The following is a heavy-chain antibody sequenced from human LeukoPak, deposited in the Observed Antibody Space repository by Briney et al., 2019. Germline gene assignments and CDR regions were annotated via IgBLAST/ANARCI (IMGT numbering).Heavy chain of an antibody. CDR1: GFTFSSYA. CDR3: AKGTKDYDILTGYYIPYYYYGMDV. D-gene: IGHD3-9*01. Sequence: GGSLRLSCAASGFTFSSYAMSWVRQAPGKGLEWVSAISGSGGSTYYADSVKGRFTISRDNSKNTLYLQMNSLRAEDTAVYYCAKGTKDYDILTGYYIPYYYYGMDVWGQGTTVTVSS. CDR2: ISGSGGST. J-gene: IGHJ6*02. V-gene: IGHV3-23*01.